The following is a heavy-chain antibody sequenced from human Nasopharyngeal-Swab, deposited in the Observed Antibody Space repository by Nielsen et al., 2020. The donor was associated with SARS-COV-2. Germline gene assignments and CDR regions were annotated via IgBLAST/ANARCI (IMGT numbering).Heavy chain of an antibody. CDR1: GFTFSSYT. V-gene: IGHV3-7*01. J-gene: IGHJ3*01. D-gene: IGHD3-16*01. CDR3: ARDWGRAFDV. CDR2: INQDGSEE. Sequence: GESLKISCAASGFTFSSYTMYWVRQAPGKGLQWVADINQDGSEEVYVDSVKGRFTISRDNAKNSLYLQMNSLRAEDTAIYYCARDWGRAFDVWSQGTMVTVSS.